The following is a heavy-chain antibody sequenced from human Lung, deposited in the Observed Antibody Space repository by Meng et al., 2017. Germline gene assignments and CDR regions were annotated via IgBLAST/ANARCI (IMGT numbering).Heavy chain of an antibody. CDR1: GGSFSDYY. V-gene: IGHV4-34*01. D-gene: IGHD4-11*01. CDR3: ARGPTTMAHDFDY. CDR2: INHSGST. Sequence: QLQQWGAGLFKPSGTLSLTCVGSGGSFSDYYWSWIRQPPGKGLEWIGEINHSGSTNYNPSLESRATISVDTSQNNLSLKLSSVTAADSAVYYCARGPTTMAHDFDYWGQGTLVTVSS. J-gene: IGHJ4*02.